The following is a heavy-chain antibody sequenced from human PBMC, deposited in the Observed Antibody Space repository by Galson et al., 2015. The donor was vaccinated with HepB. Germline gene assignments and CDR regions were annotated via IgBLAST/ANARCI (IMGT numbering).Heavy chain of an antibody. J-gene: IGHJ4*02. CDR2: ISASGNST. V-gene: IGHV3-23*01. Sequence: SLRLSCAASGFTFSRYAMSWVRQAPGKGLEWVSSISASGNSTYSADSVKGRFTISRDNSKNKLYLQMNSLRAEDTAVYYCAKGRFTYCTNDICYPESFDYWGQGTLVTVSS. CDR1: GFTFSRYA. CDR3: AKGRFTYCTNDICYPESFDY. D-gene: IGHD2-8*01.